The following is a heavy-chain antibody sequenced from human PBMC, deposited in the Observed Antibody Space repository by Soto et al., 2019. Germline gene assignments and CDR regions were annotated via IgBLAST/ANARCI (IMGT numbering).Heavy chain of an antibody. Sequence: ASVKVSCKASGYTFSSYDINWVRQATGQGLEWMGWLNPNSGDTGYAQKFQGGVTLTRNTSINTAYIELSSLTSDDTAVYYCATSGGGWYLYWGQGTLVTVSS. J-gene: IGHJ4*02. CDR3: ATSGGGWYLY. CDR2: LNPNSGDT. V-gene: IGHV1-8*01. D-gene: IGHD6-19*01. CDR1: GYTFSSYD.